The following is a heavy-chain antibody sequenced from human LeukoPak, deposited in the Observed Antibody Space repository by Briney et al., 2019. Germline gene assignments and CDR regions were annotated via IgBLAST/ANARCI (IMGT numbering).Heavy chain of an antibody. Sequence: GSSVKVSCKASGGTFSSYAISWVRQAPGEGLEWMGWITTYKGNMAYAPKFQGRVTMTTDTSTSTAYMELRSLRSDDTAVYYCARDGNESGSGTFYSIGMDVWGHGTTVTVSS. CDR3: ARDGNESGSGTFYSIGMDV. J-gene: IGHJ6*02. CDR2: ITTYKGNM. CDR1: GGTFSSYA. D-gene: IGHD3-10*01. V-gene: IGHV1-18*01.